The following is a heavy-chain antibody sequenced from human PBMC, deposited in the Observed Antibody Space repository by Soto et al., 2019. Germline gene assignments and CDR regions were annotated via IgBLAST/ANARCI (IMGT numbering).Heavy chain of an antibody. D-gene: IGHD2-21*01. CDR3: ARERVWGGYCGGDC. CDR2: IIPIFGTA. Sequence: QVQLVQSGAEVKKPGSSVKVSCKASGGTFSSYAISWVRQAPGQGLEWMGGIIPIFGTANYAQKFQGRVTITANKSTSAAYMELSSLRSEDTAVYYCARERVWGGYCGGDCWGQGTLVTVSS. V-gene: IGHV1-69*06. J-gene: IGHJ4*02. CDR1: GGTFSSYA.